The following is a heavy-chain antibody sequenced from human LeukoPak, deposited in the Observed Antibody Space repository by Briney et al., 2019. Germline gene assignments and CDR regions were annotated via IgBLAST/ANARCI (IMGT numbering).Heavy chain of an antibody. J-gene: IGHJ6*02. V-gene: IGHV3-7*01. Sequence: PGGSLRLSCAASGFTFSNYWMHWVRQAPGKGLEWVAIIKQDGSKEYYVDSVKGRFTISRDNAKDSLYLQMNSLRAEDTAVYYCSRALDVWGQGTTVTVSS. CDR3: SRALDV. CDR1: GFTFSNYW. CDR2: IKQDGSKE.